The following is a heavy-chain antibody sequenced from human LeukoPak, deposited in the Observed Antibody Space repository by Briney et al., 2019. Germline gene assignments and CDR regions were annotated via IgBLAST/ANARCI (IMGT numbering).Heavy chain of an antibody. CDR3: ALSTTVGSPFDY. Sequence: FGPTLVNPTQTLTLTCTFSGFSLSTSGVDVGWIRQPPGKALEWLALIYWNDDKRYSPSLKSRLTITKDTSKNQVVLTMTNMDPVDTATYYCALSTTVGSPFDYWGQGTLVTVSS. CDR2: IYWNDDK. D-gene: IGHD1-1*01. V-gene: IGHV2-5*01. J-gene: IGHJ4*02. CDR1: GFSLSTSGVD.